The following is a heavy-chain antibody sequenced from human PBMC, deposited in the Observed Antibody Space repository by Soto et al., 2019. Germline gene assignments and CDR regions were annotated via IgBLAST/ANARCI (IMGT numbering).Heavy chain of an antibody. V-gene: IGHV1-46*01. CDR2: INPSGGST. CDR1: GYTFTSYY. CDR3: ARLAAAGKKTYYYYGMDV. D-gene: IGHD6-13*01. J-gene: IGHJ6*02. Sequence: ASVKVSCKASGYTFTSYYMHWVRQAPGQGLEWMGIINPSGGSTSYAQKFQGRVTMTRDTSTSTVYMELSSLRSEDTAVYYCARLAAAGKKTYYYYGMDVWGQGTRVTVSS.